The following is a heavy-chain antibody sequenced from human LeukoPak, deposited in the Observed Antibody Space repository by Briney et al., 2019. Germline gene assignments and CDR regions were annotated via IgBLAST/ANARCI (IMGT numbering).Heavy chain of an antibody. D-gene: IGHD3-3*01. CDR2: MNPNSGNT. CDR1: GYTFTSYD. CDR3: ARSAYYDFWSGYYTGWFDP. J-gene: IGHJ5*02. V-gene: IGHV1-8*01. Sequence: ASVKVSCKASGYTFTSYDTNWVRQATGQGLEWMGWMNPNSGNTGYAQKFQGRVTMTRNTSISTAYMELSSLRSEDTAVYYCARSAYYDFWSGYYTGWFDPWGQGTLVTVSS.